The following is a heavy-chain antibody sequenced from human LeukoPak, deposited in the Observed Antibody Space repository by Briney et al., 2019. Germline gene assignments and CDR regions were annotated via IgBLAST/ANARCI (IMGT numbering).Heavy chain of an antibody. J-gene: IGHJ4*02. CDR1: GGSISSSSYY. D-gene: IGHD6-6*01. CDR2: IYYSGST. V-gene: IGHV4-39*01. Sequence: SETLSLTCTVSGGSISSSSYYWGWIRQPPGKGLEWIGSIYYSGSTNYNPSLKSRVTMFVDMSKNQFSLRLSSVTAADTAVYYCARHRAYSSSSPFDYWGQGTLVTVSS. CDR3: ARHRAYSSSSPFDY.